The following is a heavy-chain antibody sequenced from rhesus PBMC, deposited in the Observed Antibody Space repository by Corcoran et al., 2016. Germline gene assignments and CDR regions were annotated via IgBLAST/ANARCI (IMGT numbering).Heavy chain of an antibody. CDR1: GGSISSNY. CDR2: ISGSGGHT. J-gene: IGHJ5-2*02. CDR3: AGRYSWNNRFSLDV. D-gene: IGHD1-20*01. Sequence: QLQLQESGPGLVKPSETLSLTCAVSGGSISSNYWSWIRQPPGKGLEWMGRISGSGGHTDHHPSLKSRVTIYTDTSENQFSLMLSSVTAADTAVYYCAGRYSWNNRFSLDVWGRGVLVTVSS. V-gene: IGHV4-173*01.